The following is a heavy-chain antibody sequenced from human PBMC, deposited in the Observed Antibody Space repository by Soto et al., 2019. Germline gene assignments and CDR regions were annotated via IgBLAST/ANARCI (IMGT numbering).Heavy chain of an antibody. V-gene: IGHV4-34*01. Sequence: SETLSLTCAVYGESFSGYYWSWIRQPPGKGLEWIGEINHSGSTNYNPSLKSRVTMSVDTSKNQFSLKLSSVTAADTAVYYCAGNIVATISSFDYWGQGTLVPSPQ. CDR2: INHSGST. J-gene: IGHJ4*02. CDR1: GESFSGYY. CDR3: AGNIVATISSFDY. D-gene: IGHD5-12*01.